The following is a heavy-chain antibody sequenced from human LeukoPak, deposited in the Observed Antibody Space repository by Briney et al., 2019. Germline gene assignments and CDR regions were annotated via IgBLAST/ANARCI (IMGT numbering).Heavy chain of an antibody. Sequence: GGSLRLSCAASPFTFSSYWMSWVRQAPGKGLVWVSRIKSDGSTNYADSVKGRFTISRDNAKNTVSLQMNSLRAEDTGVYYCARAPSEIGGYYPEYFRHWGQGTLVTVSS. J-gene: IGHJ1*01. CDR2: IKSDGST. CDR3: ARAPSEIGGYYPEYFRH. D-gene: IGHD3-22*01. CDR1: PFTFSSYW. V-gene: IGHV3-74*01.